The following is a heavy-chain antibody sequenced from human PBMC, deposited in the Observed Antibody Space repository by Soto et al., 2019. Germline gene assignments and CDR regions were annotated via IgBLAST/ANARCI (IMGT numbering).Heavy chain of an antibody. Sequence: SETLSLTCTVSGGSISSGGYYWSWIRQHPGKGLEWIGSIYYGGSTYYNPSLKSRVTISVDTSKNQFSLKLSSVTAADTAVYYCARIYNWNRVNYYYYYMDVWGKGTTVTVSS. V-gene: IGHV4-31*03. CDR1: GGSISSGGYY. D-gene: IGHD1-20*01. CDR3: ARIYNWNRVNYYYYYMDV. J-gene: IGHJ6*03. CDR2: IYYGGST.